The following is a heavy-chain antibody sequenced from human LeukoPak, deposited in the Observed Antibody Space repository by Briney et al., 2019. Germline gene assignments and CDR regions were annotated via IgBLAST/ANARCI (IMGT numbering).Heavy chain of an antibody. CDR2: ISYDGSNK. CDR1: GFTFSNYA. D-gene: IGHD2-2*01. Sequence: GGSLRLSCAASGFTFSNYAMHWVRQAPGKGPEWVALISYDGSNKNYADSVKGRFTISRDNSKNTLFLQMNSLRTEDTAVFYCAREETWFSTTWYYFDYWGQGTLVTVSS. V-gene: IGHV3-30*04. CDR3: AREETWFSTTWYYFDY. J-gene: IGHJ4*02.